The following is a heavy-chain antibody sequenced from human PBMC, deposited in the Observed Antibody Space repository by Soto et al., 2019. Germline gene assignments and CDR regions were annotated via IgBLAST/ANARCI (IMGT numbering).Heavy chain of an antibody. D-gene: IGHD3-22*01. V-gene: IGHV4-30-4*01. CDR1: GGSISSGDYY. J-gene: IGHJ5*02. Sequence: PSETLSLTCPVSGGSISSGDYYWSWIRQPPGKGLEWIGYIYYSGSTYYNPSLKSRVTISVDTSKNQFSLKLSSVTAADTAVYYCARDCNGSGYLNWFDPWGQGTLVTVSS. CDR2: IYYSGST. CDR3: ARDCNGSGYLNWFDP.